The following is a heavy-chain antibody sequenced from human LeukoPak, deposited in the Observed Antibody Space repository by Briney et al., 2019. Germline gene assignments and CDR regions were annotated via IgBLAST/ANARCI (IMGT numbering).Heavy chain of an antibody. V-gene: IGHV3-23*01. CDR2: ISGSGGST. CDR1: GFTFSSYA. CDR3: AKRAGDALYYYYYYGMDV. J-gene: IGHJ6*02. Sequence: GGSLRLSCAASGFTFSSYAMSWVRRAPGKGLEWVSAISGSGGSTYYADSVKGRFTISRDNSRNTLYLQMNSLRAEDTAVYYCAKRAGDALYYYYYYGMDVWGQGTTVTVSS. D-gene: IGHD3-10*01.